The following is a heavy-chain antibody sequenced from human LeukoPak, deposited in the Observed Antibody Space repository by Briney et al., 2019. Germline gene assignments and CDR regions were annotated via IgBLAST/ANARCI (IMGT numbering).Heavy chain of an antibody. CDR3: ARDNSVGGVAWWFDP. Sequence: ASVKISCKASGYTFTSNYMYWVRQAPGQGLEWVGLINPTGTSTTYAQKFQGRVTMTRDMSTTTDYMELSSLTSEDTAVYYCARDNSVGGVAWWFDPWGQGTLVTVSS. V-gene: IGHV1-46*01. CDR1: GYTFTSNY. D-gene: IGHD1-26*01. CDR2: INPTGTST. J-gene: IGHJ5*02.